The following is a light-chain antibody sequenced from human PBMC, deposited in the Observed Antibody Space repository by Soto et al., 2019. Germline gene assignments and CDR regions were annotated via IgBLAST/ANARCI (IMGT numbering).Light chain of an antibody. CDR1: QSVSGW. CDR3: QQYNTFLT. J-gene: IGKJ4*01. V-gene: IGKV1-5*03. Sequence: DIQMTQSPSTLSASVGDTVTVTCRASQSVSGWLAWYQQKPGEAPKLLIYEASTLQSGVPSRFSGSGFGTEFTLTISSLQPDDLGTYYCQQYNTFLTFGGGTTGDIK. CDR2: EAS.